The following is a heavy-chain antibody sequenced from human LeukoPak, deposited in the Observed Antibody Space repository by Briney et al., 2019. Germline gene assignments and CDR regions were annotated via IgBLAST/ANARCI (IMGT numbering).Heavy chain of an antibody. CDR3: ARGYFYYYGSDRGYYYYMDV. V-gene: IGHV1-69*05. D-gene: IGHD3-10*01. Sequence: SVKVSCKASGGTFSSYAISWVRQAPGQGLEWMGGIIPIFGTANYAQKFQGRVTITTDESTSTAYMELSSLRSEDTAVYYCARGYFYYYGSDRGYYYYMDVWGKGTTVTVSS. CDR1: GGTFSSYA. CDR2: IIPIFGTA. J-gene: IGHJ6*03.